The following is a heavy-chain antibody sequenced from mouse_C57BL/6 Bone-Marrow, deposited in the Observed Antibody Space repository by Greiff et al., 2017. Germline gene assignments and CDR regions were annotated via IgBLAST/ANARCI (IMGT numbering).Heavy chain of an antibody. CDR1: GYTFTSYW. CDR3: ASAYDGYYAGAMDY. Sequence: QVQLKQPGAELVRPGSSVKLSCKASGYTFTSYWMHWVKQRPIQGLEWIGNIDPSDSETHYNQKFKDKATLTVDKSSSTAYMQLSSLTSEDSAVDYCASAYDGYYAGAMDYWGQGTSVTVSS. V-gene: IGHV1-52*01. CDR2: IDPSDSET. D-gene: IGHD2-3*01. J-gene: IGHJ4*01.